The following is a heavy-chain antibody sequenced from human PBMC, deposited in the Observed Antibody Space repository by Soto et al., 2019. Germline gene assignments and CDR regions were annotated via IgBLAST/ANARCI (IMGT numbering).Heavy chain of an antibody. CDR1: GGSISSSNW. Sequence: QVQLQESGPGLVKPSGTLSLNCAVYGGSISSSNWWSWVRQPQGKGLEWIGEIYNSGSTNYNPSLKSLVTISVDKSKKQVSLKLSTVTAADTAVYYCARDKHYDSSGYALPRFDYFGQGTLVTVSS. D-gene: IGHD3-22*01. J-gene: IGHJ4*02. V-gene: IGHV4-4*02. CDR3: ARDKHYDSSGYALPRFDY. CDR2: IYNSGST.